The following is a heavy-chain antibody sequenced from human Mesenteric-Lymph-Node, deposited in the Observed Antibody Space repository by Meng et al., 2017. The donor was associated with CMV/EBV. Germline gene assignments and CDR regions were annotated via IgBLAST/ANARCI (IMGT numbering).Heavy chain of an antibody. J-gene: IGHJ4*02. CDR3: ARDISGISGYYYYFDY. CDR1: GFTFSNYW. CDR2: IKDDGSER. D-gene: IGHD3-22*01. Sequence: GGSLRLSCAASGFTFSNYWMSWVRQAPGKGLEWVANIKDDGSERYYVDSVKGRFTISRDNAKNSLYLQMNSLRAEDSAVYYCARDISGISGYYYYFDYWGQGTLVTVSS. V-gene: IGHV3-7*01.